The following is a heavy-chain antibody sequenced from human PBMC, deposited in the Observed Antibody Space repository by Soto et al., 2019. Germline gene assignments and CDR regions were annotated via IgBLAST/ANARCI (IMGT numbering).Heavy chain of an antibody. Sequence: KPSETLSLTCTVSGGSISSYYWSWIRQPPGKGLEWIGYIYYSGSTNYNPSLKSRVTISVDTSKNQFSLKLSSVTAADTAVYYCARGRGVGATSYYYYGMDVWGQGTTVTVSS. V-gene: IGHV4-59*01. J-gene: IGHJ6*02. CDR1: GGSISSYY. CDR3: ARGRGVGATSYYYYGMDV. CDR2: IYYSGST. D-gene: IGHD1-26*01.